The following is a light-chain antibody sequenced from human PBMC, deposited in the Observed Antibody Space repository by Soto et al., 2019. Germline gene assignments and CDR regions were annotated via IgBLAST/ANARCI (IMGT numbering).Light chain of an antibody. CDR2: GAS. J-gene: IGKJ1*01. CDR1: QSVSSTY. CDR3: QQYGSSPRT. V-gene: IGKV3-20*01. Sequence: EIVLTQSPGTLSLFPGERATFSCRASQSVSSTYLAWYQQKPGQAPRLLIYGASSRATGIPDRFSGSGSGTDFTLTISRLEPEDSAVYYCQQYGSSPRTFGQGTNVDI.